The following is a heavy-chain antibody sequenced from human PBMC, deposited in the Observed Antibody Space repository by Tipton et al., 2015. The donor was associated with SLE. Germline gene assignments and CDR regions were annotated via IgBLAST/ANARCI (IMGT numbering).Heavy chain of an antibody. J-gene: IGHJ4*02. D-gene: IGHD4-17*01. CDR3: ARDYGDYVDY. V-gene: IGHV4-59*01. Sequence: TLSLTCTVSGGSISRYYWNWIRQPPGKGLEWIGYIFYSGSTNYSPSLRSRVTISVDTSKNQFSLKLTSVTAADTAVYYCARDYGDYVDYWGQGTLVAVSS. CDR1: GGSISRYY. CDR2: IFYSGST.